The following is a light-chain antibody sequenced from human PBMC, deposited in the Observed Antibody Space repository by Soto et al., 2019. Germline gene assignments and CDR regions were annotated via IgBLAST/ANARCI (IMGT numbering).Light chain of an antibody. J-gene: IGKJ4*01. CDR3: QQYYSYPLT. V-gene: IGKV1-39*01. CDR2: SAS. Sequence: IQIYKSPSSLSVCEGDRVTITCRASQSINNYLNWYLQRPGQAPKLLIRSASTLQSGVPSRFSGSGSGTDFTLTISCLQSEDFATYYCQQYYSYPLTFGGGTKVDIK. CDR1: QSINNY.